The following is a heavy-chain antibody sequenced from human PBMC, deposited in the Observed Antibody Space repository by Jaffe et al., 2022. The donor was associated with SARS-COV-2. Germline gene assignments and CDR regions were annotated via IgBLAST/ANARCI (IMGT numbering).Heavy chain of an antibody. J-gene: IGHJ4*02. CDR1: GFTFSSYA. CDR2: ISGSGGST. D-gene: IGHD5-18*01. CDR3: AKAGVGTTPMVPAGIFDY. Sequence: EVQLLESGGGLVQPGGSLRLSCAASGFTFSSYAMSWVRQAPGKGLEWVSAISGSGGSTYYADSVKGRFTISRDNSKNTLYLQMNSLSAEDTAVYYCAKAGVGTTPMVPAGIFDYWGQGTLVTVSS. V-gene: IGHV3-23*01.